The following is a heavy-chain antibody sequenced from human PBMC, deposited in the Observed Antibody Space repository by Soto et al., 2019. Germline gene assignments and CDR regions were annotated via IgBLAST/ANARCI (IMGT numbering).Heavy chain of an antibody. J-gene: IGHJ4*02. CDR1: AVPFSSYS. CDR3: AQGKISTTGLDY. D-gene: IGHD1-1*01. CDR2: ITGSSSYI. V-gene: IGHV3-21*04. Sequence: GGSLRLSCAGSAVPFSSYSMNWVRQAPGKGLEWVSSITGSSSYIHYADSVKGRFTISRDDAKKTLYLQMNTLRAEDTAIYYCAQGKISTTGLDYWGQGTLVTVSS.